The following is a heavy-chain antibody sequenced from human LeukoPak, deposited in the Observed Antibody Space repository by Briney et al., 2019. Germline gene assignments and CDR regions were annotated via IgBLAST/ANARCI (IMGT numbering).Heavy chain of an antibody. CDR3: ARRWFGELGAFDI. V-gene: IGHV4-34*01. D-gene: IGHD3-10*01. J-gene: IGHJ3*02. CDR1: GGSISSYY. Sequence: PSETLSLTCTVSGGSISSYYWSWIRQPPGKGLEWIGEINHSGSTNYNPSLKSRVTISVDTSKNQFSLKLSSVTAADTAVYYCARRWFGELGAFDIWGQGTMVTVSS. CDR2: INHSGST.